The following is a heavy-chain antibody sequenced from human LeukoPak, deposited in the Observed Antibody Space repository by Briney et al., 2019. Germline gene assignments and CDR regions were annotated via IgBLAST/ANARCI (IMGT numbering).Heavy chain of an antibody. CDR2: IYSGGST. Sequence: GGSLRLSCAASGFTVSGNYMSWVRQAPGKGLEWVSVIYSGGSTYYADSVKGRFIISRDNSKNTLYLQMNSLRAEDTAVYYCASVAHDYGDYGGMDVWGKGTTVTVSS. V-gene: IGHV3-53*01. D-gene: IGHD4-17*01. CDR1: GFTVSGNY. J-gene: IGHJ6*04. CDR3: ASVAHDYGDYGGMDV.